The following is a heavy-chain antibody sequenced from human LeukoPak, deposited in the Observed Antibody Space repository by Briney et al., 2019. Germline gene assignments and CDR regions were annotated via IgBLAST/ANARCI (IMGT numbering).Heavy chain of an antibody. V-gene: IGHV3-15*01. Sequence: PGGSLRLSCAASGFTFSSYAMSWVRQAPGKGLEWVGRIKSKNDGGTADYAAPVGGRFTISRDDSQSTLYLQMNSLKTEDTAVYYCTTASAVGGTGGYNYYYYSMNVWGQGTTVTVSS. D-gene: IGHD6-19*01. CDR3: TTASAVGGTGGYNYYYYSMNV. CDR2: IKSKNDGGTA. J-gene: IGHJ6*02. CDR1: GFTFSSYA.